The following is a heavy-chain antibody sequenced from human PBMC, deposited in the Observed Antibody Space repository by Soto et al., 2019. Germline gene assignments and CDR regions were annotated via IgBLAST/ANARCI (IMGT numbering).Heavy chain of an antibody. V-gene: IGHV1-69*01. D-gene: IGHD4-17*01. J-gene: IGHJ4*02. CDR2: IFPIFAIS. CDR1: GGTFSKYP. Sequence: QVQLVQSGAEVKKPGSSVKVSCKASGGTFSKYPISWVRQAPGQGLEWMGGIFPIFAISRYAQKFQGRITITADESTRTAYMELSSLRSDDTAVYYCARGGDYGDYWGQGTLVTVSS. CDR3: ARGGDYGDY.